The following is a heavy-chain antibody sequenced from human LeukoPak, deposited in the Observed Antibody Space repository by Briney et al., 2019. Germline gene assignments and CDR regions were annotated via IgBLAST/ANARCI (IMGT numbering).Heavy chain of an antibody. CDR1: GGTFSSYA. J-gene: IGHJ4*02. Sequence: ASVKVSCKASGGTFSSYAISWVRQAPGQGLEWMGGIIPIFGTANYAQKFQGRVTMTRDTSTSTVYMELSSLRSEDTAVYYCARGLRSYCFDYWGQGTLVTVSS. D-gene: IGHD1-26*01. CDR3: ARGLRSYCFDY. V-gene: IGHV1-69*05. CDR2: IIPIFGTA.